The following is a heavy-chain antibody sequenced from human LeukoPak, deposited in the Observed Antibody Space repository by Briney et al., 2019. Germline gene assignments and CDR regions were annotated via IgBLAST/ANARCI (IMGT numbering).Heavy chain of an antibody. CDR3: AKVGQGGFDP. CDR2: ISGSGGST. Sequence: PGGSLRLSCAASGFTFSSYAMSWVRQAPGKGLEWVSAISGSGGSTYYADSVKGQFTISRDNSKNTLYPQMNSLRAEDTAVYYCAKVGQGGFDPWGQGTLVTVSS. CDR1: GFTFSSYA. J-gene: IGHJ5*02. V-gene: IGHV3-23*01.